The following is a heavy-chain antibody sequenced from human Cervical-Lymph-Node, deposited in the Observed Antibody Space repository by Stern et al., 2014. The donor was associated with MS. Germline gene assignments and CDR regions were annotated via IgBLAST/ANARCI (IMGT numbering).Heavy chain of an antibody. CDR3: ARETSPSSSGGYYYGMDV. CDR1: GFTFSSYG. Sequence: QVQLVESGGGVVQPGRSLRLSCAASGFTFSSYGMHWVRQAPGKGLEGVAVIWYDGSNKYYADSVKGRFTISRDNSKNTLYLQMNSLRAEDTAVYYCARETSPSSSGGYYYGMDVWGQGTTVTVSS. J-gene: IGHJ6*02. CDR2: IWYDGSNK. D-gene: IGHD6-13*01. V-gene: IGHV3-33*01.